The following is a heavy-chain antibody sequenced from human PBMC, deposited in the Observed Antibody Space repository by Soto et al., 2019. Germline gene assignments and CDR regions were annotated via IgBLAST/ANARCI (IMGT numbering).Heavy chain of an antibody. CDR2: IYYSGST. J-gene: IGHJ4*02. V-gene: IGHV4-31*03. D-gene: IGHD3-3*01. Sequence: SETLSLTCTVSGGSISSGGYYWSWIRQHPGKGLEWIGYIYYSGSTYYNPSLKSRITISVDTSKNQFSLKLSSVTAADTAVYYCARRSVAEYYFDYWGQGTLVTVSS. CDR3: ARRSVAEYYFDY. CDR1: GGSISSGGYY.